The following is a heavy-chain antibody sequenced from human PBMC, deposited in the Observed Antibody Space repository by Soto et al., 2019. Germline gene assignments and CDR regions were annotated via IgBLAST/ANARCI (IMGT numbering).Heavy chain of an antibody. Sequence: PGGSLRLSCAASGFTFSSYSMNWVRQAPGKGLEWVSSISSSSSYIYYADSVKGRFTISRDNAKNSLCLQMNSLRAEDTAVYYCARDGALRYFDWLFHNWFDPWGQGTLVTV. D-gene: IGHD3-9*01. CDR2: ISSSSSYI. CDR1: GFTFSSYS. CDR3: ARDGALRYFDWLFHNWFDP. V-gene: IGHV3-21*01. J-gene: IGHJ5*02.